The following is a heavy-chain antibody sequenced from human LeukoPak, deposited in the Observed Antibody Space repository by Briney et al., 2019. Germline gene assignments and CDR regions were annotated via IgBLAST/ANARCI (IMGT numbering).Heavy chain of an antibody. Sequence: GGFLRLSCAASGFTFSSYAMSWARQAPGKGLEWVSAISGSGDSTFYADSVKGRFTISRDNSKNTLYLQMNSLRAEDTAVYYCAKGVGYDILTGFDYWGQGTLVTVSS. CDR1: GFTFSSYA. V-gene: IGHV3-23*01. CDR3: AKGVGYDILTGFDY. J-gene: IGHJ4*02. CDR2: ISGSGDST. D-gene: IGHD3-9*01.